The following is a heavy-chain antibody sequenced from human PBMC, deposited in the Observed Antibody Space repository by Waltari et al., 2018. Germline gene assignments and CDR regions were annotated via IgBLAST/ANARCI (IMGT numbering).Heavy chain of an antibody. Sequence: QLELVQSGAEVKKPGASVRVSCKASGYIFTRYLTHWVRQAPGQRLQWMGWIRVGDGNTKYSQKFQGRVTFTRDTSASTAYMDLSSLTSEDTAVYYCTRESGWSYFDYWGQGTPVTVSS. CDR2: IRVGDGNT. J-gene: IGHJ4*02. D-gene: IGHD6-19*01. V-gene: IGHV1-3*01. CDR3: TRESGWSYFDY. CDR1: GYIFTRYL.